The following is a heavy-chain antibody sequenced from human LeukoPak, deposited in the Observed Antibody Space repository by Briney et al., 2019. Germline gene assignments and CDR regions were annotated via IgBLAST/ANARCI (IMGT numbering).Heavy chain of an antibody. CDR1: GFTFSSYA. Sequence: PGGSLRLSCAASGFTFSSYAMSWVRQAPGKGLEWVSAISGSGGSTYYADSVKGRFTISRDNSKNTLYLQMNSLRAEDTAVYYCAKDRELLWFGELPLDYWGQGTLVTVSS. CDR3: AKDRELLWFGELPLDY. V-gene: IGHV3-23*01. CDR2: ISGSGGST. D-gene: IGHD3-10*01. J-gene: IGHJ4*02.